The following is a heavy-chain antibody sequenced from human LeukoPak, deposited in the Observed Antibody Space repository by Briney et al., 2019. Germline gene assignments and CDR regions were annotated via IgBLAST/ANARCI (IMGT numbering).Heavy chain of an antibody. CDR1: GFTFSSYS. J-gene: IGHJ4*02. D-gene: IGHD2-15*01. V-gene: IGHV3-21*01. Sequence: GGSLRLSCAASGFTFSSYSMNWLRQAPGKGLEWLSSISSSSNYIYYADSVKGRFTISRDNAKNSLYLQMNRLRAEDTAAYFCARGDLLRRFDYWGQGTLVSVSS. CDR2: ISSSSNYI. CDR3: ARGDLLRRFDY.